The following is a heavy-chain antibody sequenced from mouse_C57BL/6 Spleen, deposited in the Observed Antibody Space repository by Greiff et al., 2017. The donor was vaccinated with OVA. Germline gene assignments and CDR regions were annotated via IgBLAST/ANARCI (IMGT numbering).Heavy chain of an antibody. D-gene: IGHD2-4*01. CDR2: IYPRSGNT. CDR1: GYTFTSYG. V-gene: IGHV1-81*01. J-gene: IGHJ2*01. CDR3: ARCSYDYDVRYFDY. Sequence: VQLQQSGAELARPGASVKLSCKASGYTFTSYGISWVKQRTGQGLEWIGEIYPRSGNTYYNEKFKGKATLTADKSSSTAYMELRSLTSEDSAVYFCARCSYDYDVRYFDYWGQGTTLTVSS.